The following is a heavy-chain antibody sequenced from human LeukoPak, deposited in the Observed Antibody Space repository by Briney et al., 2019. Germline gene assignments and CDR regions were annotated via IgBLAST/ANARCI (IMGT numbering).Heavy chain of an antibody. CDR1: GYSFNSYA. CDR2: INAGNGNT. J-gene: IGHJ4*02. CDR3: ARGYSGYDFDY. V-gene: IGHV1-3*01. D-gene: IGHD5-12*01. Sequence: ASVKVSCKASGYSFNSYAMNWVRQAPGQGLEWMGWINAGNGNTKYSQKFQGRVTITRDTSATTAYMELSSLRSEDTNVYYCARGYSGYDFDYWGQGTLVTVSS.